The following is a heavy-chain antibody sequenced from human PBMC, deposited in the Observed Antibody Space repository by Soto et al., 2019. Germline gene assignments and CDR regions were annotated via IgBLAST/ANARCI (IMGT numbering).Heavy chain of an antibody. CDR2: ISSSSTI. V-gene: IGHV3-48*02. CDR1: GFTFSKYS. J-gene: IGHJ4*02. Sequence: GGSLRLPCSASGFTFSKYSMNWVRQTPGKGLEWVSCISSSSTIYYADSVKGRFTISRDNAKNSLYLQMNSLRDEDSAVYYCAREVYDTSGYLYYWGRGTRVTVSS. CDR3: AREVYDTSGYLYY. D-gene: IGHD3-22*01.